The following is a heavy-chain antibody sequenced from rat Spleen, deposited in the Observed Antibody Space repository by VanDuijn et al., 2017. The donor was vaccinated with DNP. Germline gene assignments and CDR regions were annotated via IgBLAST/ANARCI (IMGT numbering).Heavy chain of an antibody. Sequence: EVQLVESGGGLVQPGRSLKLSCAASGFIFFDYWMTWIRQAPGKGLEWVASITNSGDSTYYSDSVKGRFSISRDNAKSNLYLQMNSLRSEDTATYYCTRVPRWGGYRDVMDAWGQGASVTVSS. CDR1: GFIFFDYW. CDR2: ITNSGDST. CDR3: TRVPRWGGYRDVMDA. V-gene: IGHV5-31*01. J-gene: IGHJ4*01. D-gene: IGHD1-11*01.